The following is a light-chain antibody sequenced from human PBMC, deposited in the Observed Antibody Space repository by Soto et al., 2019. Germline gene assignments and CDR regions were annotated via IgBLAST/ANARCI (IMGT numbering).Light chain of an antibody. J-gene: IGLJ1*01. Sequence: QSVLPQPPSVSGSPGQSVAISCTGTSSDVGSYNRVSWYQQPPGAAPKLMIYEVSNRPSGVPDRFSGSKSGNTASLTISGLQAEDEADYYCNSYTGGSTYVFGTGTKVTVL. CDR1: SSDVGSYNR. CDR3: NSYTGGSTYV. V-gene: IGLV2-18*02. CDR2: EVS.